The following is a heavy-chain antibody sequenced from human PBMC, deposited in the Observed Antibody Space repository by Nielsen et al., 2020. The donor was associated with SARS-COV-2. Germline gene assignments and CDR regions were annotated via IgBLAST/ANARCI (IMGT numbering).Heavy chain of an antibody. CDR1: GGSISSSNW. CDR2: IYHSGST. Sequence: GSLRLSCAVSGGSISSSNWWSWVRQPPGKGLEWIGEIYHSGSTNYNPSLKSRVTISVDKSKNQFSLKLSSATAADTAVYYCARPAGTAYWYFDLWGRGTLVTVSS. D-gene: IGHD3-10*01. V-gene: IGHV4-4*02. J-gene: IGHJ2*01. CDR3: ARPAGTAYWYFDL.